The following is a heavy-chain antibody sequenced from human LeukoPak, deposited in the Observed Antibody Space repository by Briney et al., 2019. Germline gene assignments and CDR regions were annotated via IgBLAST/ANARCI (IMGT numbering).Heavy chain of an antibody. V-gene: IGHV3-30-3*01. J-gene: IGHJ4*02. D-gene: IGHD1-26*01. Sequence: QPGRSLSLSCAASGFTFSSYATHWVRQAPGKGLEWVAVISYDGSNKYYADSVKGRFTISRDNSKNTLYLQMNSLRAEVTAVYYCARAEVGAVDYWGQGTLVTVSS. CDR3: ARAEVGAVDY. CDR2: ISYDGSNK. CDR1: GFTFSSYA.